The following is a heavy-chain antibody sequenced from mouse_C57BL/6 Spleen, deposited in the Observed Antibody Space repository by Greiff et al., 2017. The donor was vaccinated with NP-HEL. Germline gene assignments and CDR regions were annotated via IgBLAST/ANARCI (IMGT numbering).Heavy chain of an antibody. CDR3: ARGEGAWFAY. V-gene: IGHV5-16*01. J-gene: IGHJ3*01. CDR1: GFTFSDYY. CDR2: INYDGSST. Sequence: EVKVEESEGGLVQPGSSMKLSCTASGFTFSDYYMAWVRQVPEKGLEWVANINYDGSSTYYLDSLKSRFIISRDNAKNILYLQMSSLKSEDTATYYCARGEGAWFAYWGQGTLVTVSA.